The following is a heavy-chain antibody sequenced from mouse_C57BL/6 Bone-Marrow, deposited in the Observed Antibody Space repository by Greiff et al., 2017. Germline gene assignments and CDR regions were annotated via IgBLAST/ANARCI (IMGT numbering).Heavy chain of an antibody. CDR1: GYTFTSYW. D-gene: IGHD1-1*01. Sequence: VKLQQSGAELVKPGASVKMSCKASGYTFTSYWITWVKQRPGQGLEWIGDIYPGSGSTNYNEKFKSKATLTVDTSSSTAYMQLSSLTSEDSAVYYCATCITTVVATKYWYFEVWGTGTTVTVSS. J-gene: IGHJ1*03. CDR2: IYPGSGST. CDR3: ATCITTVVATKYWYFEV. V-gene: IGHV1-55*01.